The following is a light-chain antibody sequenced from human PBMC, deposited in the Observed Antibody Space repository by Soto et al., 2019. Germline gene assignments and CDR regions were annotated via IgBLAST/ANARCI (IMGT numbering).Light chain of an antibody. CDR1: QGISSF. CDR2: AAS. V-gene: IGKV1-9*01. J-gene: IGKJ5*01. CDR3: QQRSNWSIT. Sequence: DIQFTQTPLFLSASVGDRVTITCRASQGISSFLVWYQQKAGKAPKSLIYAASTLQRGVPSRFSGSGSGTDFTLTISSLEPEDFAVHYCQQRSNWSITFGQGTRLEIK.